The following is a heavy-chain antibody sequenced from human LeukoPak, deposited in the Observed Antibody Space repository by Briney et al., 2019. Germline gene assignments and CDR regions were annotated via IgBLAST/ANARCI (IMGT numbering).Heavy chain of an antibody. V-gene: IGHV1-2*02. CDR1: GYTFTGYY. CDR3: ARVGSYGDCSRLFDY. D-gene: IGHD2-21*02. Sequence: GASVKVSCKASGYTFTGYYMHWVRQAPGQGLEWMGWINPNSGGTNYAQKFQGRVTMTRDTSISTAYMELSRLRSDDTAVYYCARVGSYGDCSRLFDYWGQGTLVTVSS. J-gene: IGHJ4*02. CDR2: INPNSGGT.